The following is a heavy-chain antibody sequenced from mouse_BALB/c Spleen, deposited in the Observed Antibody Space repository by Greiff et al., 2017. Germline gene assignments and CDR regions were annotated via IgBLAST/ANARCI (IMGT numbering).Heavy chain of an antibody. D-gene: IGHD4-1*02. CDR2: ISSGGGST. V-gene: IGHV5-12-1*01. Sequence: EVKLMESGGGLVKPGGSLKLSCAASGFAFSSYDMSWVRQTPEKRLEWVAYISSGGGSTYYPDTVKGRFTISRDNAKNTLYLQMSSLKSEDTAMYYCASNWDWFACWGQGTLVTVSA. CDR1: GFAFSSYD. J-gene: IGHJ3*01. CDR3: ASNWDWFAC.